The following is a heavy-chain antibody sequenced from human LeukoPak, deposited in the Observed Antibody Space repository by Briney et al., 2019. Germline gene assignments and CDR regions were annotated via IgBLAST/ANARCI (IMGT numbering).Heavy chain of an antibody. CDR2: VHHSGST. CDR3: ARDKGMGANED. Sequence: LPETLSLTCTVSGGSISSYYWSWIRQPPGRGLEWIGYVHHSGSTNYNPSLKSRVTMSVDASKNQFSLKLSSVTAADTAVYYCARDKGMGANEDWGQGTLVTVSS. D-gene: IGHD1-26*01. CDR1: GGSISSYY. J-gene: IGHJ4*02. V-gene: IGHV4-59*12.